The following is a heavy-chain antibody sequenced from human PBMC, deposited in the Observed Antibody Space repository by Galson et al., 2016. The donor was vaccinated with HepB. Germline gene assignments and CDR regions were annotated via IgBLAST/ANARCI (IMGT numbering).Heavy chain of an antibody. CDR2: IWYDGRNK. CDR3: ARDRAARDTVYYYGMDV. D-gene: IGHD6-25*01. Sequence: SLRLSCAASGFTFNNYGMHWVRQAPGKGLEWVALIWYDGRNKYYADSVKGRFTISRDNSKNTLYLQMNSLRAGDTAVYYCARDRAARDTVYYYGMDVWGQGATVTVSS. V-gene: IGHV3-33*01. J-gene: IGHJ6*02. CDR1: GFTFNNYG.